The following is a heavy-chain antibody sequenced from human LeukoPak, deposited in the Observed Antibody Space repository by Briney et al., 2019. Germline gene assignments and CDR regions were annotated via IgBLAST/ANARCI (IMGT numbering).Heavy chain of an antibody. J-gene: IGHJ4*02. CDR2: INHSGST. CDR1: GGSFSGYY. Sequence: PETLSLTCAVYGGSFSGYYWSWIRQPPGKGLEWIGEINHSGSTNYNPSLKSRVTISVDTSKNQFSLKLSSVTAADTAVYYCARGRRGYSYGPRGETLDYWGQGTLVTVSS. D-gene: IGHD5-18*01. CDR3: ARGRRGYSYGPRGETLDY. V-gene: IGHV4-34*01.